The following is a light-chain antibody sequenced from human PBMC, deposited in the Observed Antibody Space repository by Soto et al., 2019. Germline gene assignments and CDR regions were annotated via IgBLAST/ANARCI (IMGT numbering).Light chain of an antibody. CDR1: QSLLRNGWNY. J-gene: IGKJ1*01. CDR2: VGF. Sequence: DIVLTQSPLSLPVTPGEPASISCRSSQSLLRNGWNYLDWYLQKPGQSPQLLIYVGFHRASGVPDRFSGGGSGTDFTLNISRVEAEDVGVYYCMQALQTPRTFGQGTKVEIK. CDR3: MQALQTPRT. V-gene: IGKV2-28*01.